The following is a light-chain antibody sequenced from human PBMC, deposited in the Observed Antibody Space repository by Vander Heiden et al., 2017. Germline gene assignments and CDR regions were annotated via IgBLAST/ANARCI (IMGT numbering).Light chain of an antibody. Sequence: EIVLTQSPATLSLSPGERATLSCRASQSVSSYLAWYQQKPGQAPRLLIHDASSRATGIPARFSGSGSGTDFTLTISSLEPEDVAVYYCQQRSDWPLTFGHGTKVDIK. V-gene: IGKV3-11*01. CDR3: QQRSDWPLT. CDR2: DAS. J-gene: IGKJ3*01. CDR1: QSVSSY.